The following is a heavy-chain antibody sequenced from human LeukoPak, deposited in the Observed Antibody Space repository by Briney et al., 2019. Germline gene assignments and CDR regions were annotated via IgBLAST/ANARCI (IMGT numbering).Heavy chain of an antibody. V-gene: IGHV3-48*01. Sequence: GGSLRLSCTASGFPFIEYSMNWVRQAPGKGLEWISYIGIDSGNTKYADSVRGRFTISRDNSKNTLYLQMNGLRAEDTAVYYCARGLGRQQPRFDYWGQGTLVTVSS. J-gene: IGHJ4*02. CDR2: IGIDSGNT. D-gene: IGHD6-13*01. CDR3: ARGLGRQQPRFDY. CDR1: GFPFIEYS.